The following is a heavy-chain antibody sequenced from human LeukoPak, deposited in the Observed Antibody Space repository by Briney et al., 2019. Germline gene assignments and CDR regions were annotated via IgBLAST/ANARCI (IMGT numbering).Heavy chain of an antibody. Sequence: PSETLSLTCTVSGGSTSSGGYYWSWIRQHPGKGLEWIGYIYYSGSTYYNPSLKSRVTISVDTSKNQFSLKLSSVTAADTAVYYCARGGPPDIGVVPAAIYYFDYWGQGTLVTVSS. CDR1: GGSTSSGGYY. J-gene: IGHJ4*02. CDR2: IYYSGST. V-gene: IGHV4-31*03. CDR3: ARGGPPDIGVVPAAIYYFDY. D-gene: IGHD2-2*02.